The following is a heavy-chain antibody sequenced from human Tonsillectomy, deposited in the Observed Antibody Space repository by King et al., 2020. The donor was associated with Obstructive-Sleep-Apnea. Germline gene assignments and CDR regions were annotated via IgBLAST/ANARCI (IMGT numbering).Heavy chain of an antibody. J-gene: IGHJ6*02. CDR2: IYPGDSDT. CDR3: ARLPVLWFGELSDYYGMDV. V-gene: IGHV5-51*01. D-gene: IGHD3-10*01. Sequence: VQLVQSGAEVKKPGESLKISCKGSGYSFTSYWIGWVRQMPGKGLEWMGIIYPGDSDTRYSPSFQGQVTISADKSISTAYLQWSSLKASDTAMHYCARLPVLWFGELSDYYGMDVWGQGTTVTVSS. CDR1: GYSFTSYW.